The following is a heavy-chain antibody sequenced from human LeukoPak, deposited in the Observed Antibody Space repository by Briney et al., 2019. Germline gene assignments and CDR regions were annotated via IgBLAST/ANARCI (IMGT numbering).Heavy chain of an antibody. D-gene: IGHD6-19*01. CDR1: GFIFSAYS. J-gene: IGHJ4*02. CDR2: ISSSTRTI. CDR3: ARGGFDTSGWPDY. Sequence: GGSLRLSCATSGFIFSAYSMNWVRQAPGKGLEWVSYISSSTRTIYYTDSVKGRFTISRDNAKNSLYLQMNSLRAEDTAVYYCARGGFDTSGWPDYWGQGTLVTVSS. V-gene: IGHV3-48*01.